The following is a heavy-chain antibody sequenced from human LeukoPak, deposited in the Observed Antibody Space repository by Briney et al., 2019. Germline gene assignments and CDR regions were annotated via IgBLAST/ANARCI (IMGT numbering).Heavy chain of an antibody. CDR1: GFTFSSYG. CDR3: ARDPLNRDGYNNY. J-gene: IGHJ4*02. Sequence: GGSLRLSCAASGFTFSSYGMHWVRQAPGKGLEWVAVIWYDGSNKYYSDSVKGRFTVSRDNAKNSLYLQMNSLRAEDTAVYYCARDPLNRDGYNNYWGQGTLVTVSS. D-gene: IGHD5-24*01. V-gene: IGHV3-33*01. CDR2: IWYDGSNK.